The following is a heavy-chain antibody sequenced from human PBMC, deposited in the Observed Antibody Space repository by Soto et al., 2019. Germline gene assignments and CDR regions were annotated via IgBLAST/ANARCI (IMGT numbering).Heavy chain of an antibody. V-gene: IGHV1-18*04. CDR3: ARDWAAARPFDY. CDR1: GYSFTTYY. D-gene: IGHD6-13*01. CDR2: ISAYNGNT. Sequence: ASVKVSCKASGYSFTTYYMHWVRQAPGQGLEWMGWISAYNGNTNYAQKLQGRVTMTTDTSTSTAYMELRSPRSEYTAVYYCARDWAAARPFDYWGQGTLVTVSS. J-gene: IGHJ4*02.